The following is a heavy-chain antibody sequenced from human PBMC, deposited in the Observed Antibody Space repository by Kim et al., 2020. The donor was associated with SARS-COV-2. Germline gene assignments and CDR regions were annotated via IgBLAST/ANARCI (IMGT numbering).Heavy chain of an antibody. CDR3: ARELRYALNYYYGMDV. D-gene: IGHD3-9*01. V-gene: IGHV1-8*01. J-gene: IGHJ6*02. Sequence: KFQGRVTMTRNTSISTAYMGLSSLRSEDTAVYYCARELRYALNYYYGMDVWGQGTTVTVSS.